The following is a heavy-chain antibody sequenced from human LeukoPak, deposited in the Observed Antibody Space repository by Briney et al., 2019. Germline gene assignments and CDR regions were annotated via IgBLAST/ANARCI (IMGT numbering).Heavy chain of an antibody. Sequence: SETLSLTCGVSGGSISSTNCWTWVRQPPGKGLEWIGEVNVLGNTNYNPSLESRVTISIDKSENHVSLKLTSVTAADTAVYYCAREGGPFRPLDYSGQGTLVTVSS. V-gene: IGHV4/OR15-8*02. D-gene: IGHD2/OR15-2a*01. CDR2: VNVLGNT. CDR3: AREGGPFRPLDY. CDR1: GGSISSTNC. J-gene: IGHJ4*02.